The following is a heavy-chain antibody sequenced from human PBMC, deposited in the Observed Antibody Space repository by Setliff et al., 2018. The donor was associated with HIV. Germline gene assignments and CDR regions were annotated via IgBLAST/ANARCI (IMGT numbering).Heavy chain of an antibody. CDR3: TRDHTPPPNYDFWSGQLDLRNIFYYMDV. D-gene: IGHD3-3*01. CDR1: GYSLTSYS. CDR2: INCNAGNP. Sequence: ASVKVSCKAPGYSLTSYSINWLRQAPGQGLEWMGCINCNAGNPTYAHGFTGRFVFSVDTPVSTAYLQIFSLKAEDTAVYYCTRDHTPPPNYDFWSGQLDLRNIFYYMDVWGTGSPVTSP. J-gene: IGHJ6*03. V-gene: IGHV7-4-1*01.